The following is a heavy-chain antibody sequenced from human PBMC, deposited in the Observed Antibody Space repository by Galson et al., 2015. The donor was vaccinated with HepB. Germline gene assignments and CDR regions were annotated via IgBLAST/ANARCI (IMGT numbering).Heavy chain of an antibody. CDR2: IYYSGST. J-gene: IGHJ4*02. V-gene: IGHV4-39*07. CDR1: GGSISSRSYY. D-gene: IGHD1-7*01. CDR3: ARVTGTPNPAYFDS. Sequence: ETLSLTCTVSGGSISSRSYYWGWIRQPPGKGLEWIGSIYYSGSTYYNPSLKSRVTISVDTSKNQFSLKLSSVTAADTAVYYCARVTGTPNPAYFDSWGQGTLVIVSS.